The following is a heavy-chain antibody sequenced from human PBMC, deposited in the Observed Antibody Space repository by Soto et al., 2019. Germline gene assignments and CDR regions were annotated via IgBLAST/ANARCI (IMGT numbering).Heavy chain of an antibody. J-gene: IGHJ4*02. V-gene: IGHV4-59*06. CDR3: NHNRGSGWPYYFDY. CDR1: GGSISSYY. D-gene: IGHD6-19*01. CDR2: IYYSGST. Sequence: SEILSLTCTVSGGSISSYYWSWIRQHPGKGLEWIGYIYYSGSTYYNPSLKSRVTISVDTSKNQFSLKLSSVTAADTAVYYCNHNRGSGWPYYFDYWGQGTLVTVSS.